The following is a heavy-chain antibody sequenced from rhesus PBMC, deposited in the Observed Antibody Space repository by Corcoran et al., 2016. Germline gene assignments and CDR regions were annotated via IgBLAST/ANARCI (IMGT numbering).Heavy chain of an antibody. Sequence: QLQLQESGPGLVKPPETLSRTCAGSGCPVSSSNWGSWIRQPPGKGLGWIGYISYSGSTSYNPSLKSRVTISRDTSKNQFSLKLSSVTAADTAVYYCARVQSIFDYWGQGVLVTVSS. CDR3: ARVQSIFDY. J-gene: IGHJ4*01. D-gene: IGHD3-9*01. CDR2: ISYSGST. CDR1: GCPVSSSNW. V-gene: IGHV4-122*02.